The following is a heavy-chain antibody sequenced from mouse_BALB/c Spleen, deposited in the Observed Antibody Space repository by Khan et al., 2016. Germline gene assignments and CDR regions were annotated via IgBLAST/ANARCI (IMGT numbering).Heavy chain of an antibody. CDR2: IWNGGNT. D-gene: IGHD1-3*01. CDR3: ARNFRAPGYYTRDY. V-gene: IGHV2-4-1*01. J-gene: IGHJ4*01. Sequence: QVQLKQSGPGLVQPSQSLSITCTVSGFSLTNYGVHWVRQSPGKGLEWLGVIWNGGNTDYAAAFISRLRIKKDNSKSQVFFKMNSRQTEETAIYFCARNFRAPGYYTRDYWGQGTSVTVSS. CDR1: GFSLTNYG.